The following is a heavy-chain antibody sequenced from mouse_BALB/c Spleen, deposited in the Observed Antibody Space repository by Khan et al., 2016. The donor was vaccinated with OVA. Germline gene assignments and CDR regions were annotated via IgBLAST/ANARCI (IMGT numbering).Heavy chain of an antibody. J-gene: IGHJ3*01. V-gene: IGHV1-87*01. CDR1: GYTFTSYW. Sequence: QVQLQQSGAELARPGASVKLSCKASGYTFTSYWMQWVKQRPGQGLEWIGAIYPGDGDTRYTQKFKGKATLTADKSSSTAYMQLSSLASEDSAVYYCAIGGLYYDYLADWGQGTLVTVSA. CDR3: AIGGLYYDYLAD. CDR2: IYPGDGDT. D-gene: IGHD2-4*01.